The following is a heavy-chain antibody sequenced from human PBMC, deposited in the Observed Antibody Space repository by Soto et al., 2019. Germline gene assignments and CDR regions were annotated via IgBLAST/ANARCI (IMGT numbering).Heavy chain of an antibody. Sequence: QVQLVQSGGEVKKPGASVKGSCKASDYTFTNYGISWMRQAPGQWLEWMGWINAYNGNTKYAQKLQGRVTMTTDTSTSTAYMELRSLRSDDTAVYYCARDPIAGTYFDYWGQGTLVTVSS. CDR2: INAYNGNT. V-gene: IGHV1-18*01. CDR3: ARDPIAGTYFDY. D-gene: IGHD6-13*01. J-gene: IGHJ4*02. CDR1: DYTFTNYG.